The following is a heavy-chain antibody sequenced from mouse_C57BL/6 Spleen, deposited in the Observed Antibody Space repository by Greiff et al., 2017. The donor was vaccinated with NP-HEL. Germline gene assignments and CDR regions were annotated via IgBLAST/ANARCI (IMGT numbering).Heavy chain of an antibody. CDR3: ARDDGYAMDY. CDR2: IDPSDSYT. V-gene: IGHV1-50*01. J-gene: IGHJ4*01. D-gene: IGHD2-3*01. CDR1: GYTFTSYW. Sequence: VQLQQPGAELVKPGASVKLSCKASGYTFTSYWMQWVKQRPGQGLEWIGEIDPSDSYTNYNQKFKGKATLTVDTSSSTAYMQLSSLTSEDSAVYYCARDDGYAMDYWGQGTSVTVSS.